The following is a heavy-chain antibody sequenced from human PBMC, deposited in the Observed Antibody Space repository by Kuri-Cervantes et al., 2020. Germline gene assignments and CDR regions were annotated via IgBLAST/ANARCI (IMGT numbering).Heavy chain of an antibody. CDR3: AKDNYYGSGSYWN. CDR1: GFTVSSYS. V-gene: IGHV3-21*01. D-gene: IGHD3-10*01. J-gene: IGHJ4*02. Sequence: GESLKISCAASGFTVSSYSMIWVRQAPGKGLEWVSCISSSSSYMYYADSVKGRFTISRDNSKNTLYLQMNSLRAEDTAVYYCAKDNYYGSGSYWNWGQGTLVTVSS. CDR2: ISSSSSYM.